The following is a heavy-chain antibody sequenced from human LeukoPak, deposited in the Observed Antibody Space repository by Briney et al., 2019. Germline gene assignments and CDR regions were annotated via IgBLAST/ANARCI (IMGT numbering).Heavy chain of an antibody. CDR1: GFTFSSYS. CDR2: ISSISGTI. D-gene: IGHD6-13*01. Sequence: GGSLRLSCAASGFTFSSYSMNWVRQAPGKGLEWLSYISSISGTIFYADSLRGRFTISRDNAKNSLYLQMNSLRAEDTAVYYCARAQYNSSPDYWGQGTLVSVSS. V-gene: IGHV3-48*04. CDR3: ARAQYNSSPDY. J-gene: IGHJ4*02.